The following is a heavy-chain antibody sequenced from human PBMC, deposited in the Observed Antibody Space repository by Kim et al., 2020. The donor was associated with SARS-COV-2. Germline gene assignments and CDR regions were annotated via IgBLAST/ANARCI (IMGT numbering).Heavy chain of an antibody. V-gene: IGHV1-69*13. D-gene: IGHD3-22*01. J-gene: IGHJ6*02. CDR1: GGTFSSYA. CDR3: ARPGSLGGYYDSSGYYWSYYGMDV. Sequence: SVKVSCKASGGTFSSYAISWVRQAPGQGLEWMGGIIPIFGTTNYAQKFQGRVTITADESTSTAYMELSSLRSEDTAVYYCARPGSLGGYYDSSGYYWSYYGMDVWGQGTTVTVSS. CDR2: IIPIFGTT.